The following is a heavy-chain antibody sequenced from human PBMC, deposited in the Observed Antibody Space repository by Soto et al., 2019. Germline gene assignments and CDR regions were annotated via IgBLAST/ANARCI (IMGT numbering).Heavy chain of an antibody. CDR1: GGSISSSCYY. D-gene: IGHD3-22*01. J-gene: IGHJ5*02. V-gene: IGHV4-39*01. CDR3: ALHSSGYYPDWFDP. Sequence: QLQLQESGPGLVKPSETLSLTCTVSGGSISSSCYYWGWIRQPPGKGLEWIGSIYYSGSTYYNPSLKSRVTISVDTSKNQFYLKLSSVTAADTAVYYYALHSSGYYPDWFDPWGQGTLVTVSS. CDR2: IYYSGST.